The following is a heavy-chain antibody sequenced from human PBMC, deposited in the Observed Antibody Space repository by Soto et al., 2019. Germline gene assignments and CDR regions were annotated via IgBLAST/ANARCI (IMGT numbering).Heavy chain of an antibody. CDR1: GFTFDDYA. V-gene: IGHV3-9*01. D-gene: IGHD2-2*01. Sequence: EVQLVESGGGLVQPGRSLRLSCAASGFTFDDYAMHWVRQAPGKGLEWVSGISWNSGSIGYADYVKGRFTISRDNAKNSLYLQMNSLRAEDTALYYCAKVGYCSSTSCMGGAFDIWGQGTMVTVSS. J-gene: IGHJ3*02. CDR2: ISWNSGSI. CDR3: AKVGYCSSTSCMGGAFDI.